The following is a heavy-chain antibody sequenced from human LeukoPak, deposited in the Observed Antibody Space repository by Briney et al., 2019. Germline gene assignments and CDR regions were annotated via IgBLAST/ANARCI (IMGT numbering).Heavy chain of an antibody. J-gene: IGHJ4*02. D-gene: IGHD3-22*01. Sequence: GGSLRLSCAASGFTLSSNYMSWVRQAPGKGLEWVSVIYSGGSTYYADSVKGRFTISRDNSKNTLYLQMNTLRADDTAVYYCARGQYYYDSSGYFDYWGQGTLVTVSS. CDR3: ARGQYYYDSSGYFDY. CDR2: IYSGGST. V-gene: IGHV3-53*01. CDR1: GFTLSSNY.